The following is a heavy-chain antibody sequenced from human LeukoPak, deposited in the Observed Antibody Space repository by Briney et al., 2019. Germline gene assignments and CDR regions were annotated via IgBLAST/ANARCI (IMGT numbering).Heavy chain of an antibody. CDR1: GYTFTSYY. CDR3: AREYYYDSSGGLNWFDP. J-gene: IGHJ5*02. D-gene: IGHD3-22*01. V-gene: IGHV1-46*01. CDR2: INPSGGST. Sequence: GASVKVSCKASGYTFTSYYMHWVRQAPGQGLEWMGIINPSGGSTSYAQKFQGRVTMTRDTSISTAYMELSRLRSDDTAVYYCAREYYYDSSGGLNWFDPWGQRTLVTVSS.